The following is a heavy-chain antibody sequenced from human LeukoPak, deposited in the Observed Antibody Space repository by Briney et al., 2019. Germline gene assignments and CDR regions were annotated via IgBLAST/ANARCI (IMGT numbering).Heavy chain of an antibody. V-gene: IGHV1-2*02. CDR2: INPNSGGT. Sequence: ASVKVSCKASGYTFTGYYMHWVRQAPGQGLEWMGWINPNSGGTNYAQKFQGRVTMTRDTSISTAYMELSRLRSDDTAVYYCARDYSSGWLPLNWGQGTLVTVSS. CDR1: GYTFTGYY. J-gene: IGHJ4*02. D-gene: IGHD6-19*01. CDR3: ARDYSSGWLPLN.